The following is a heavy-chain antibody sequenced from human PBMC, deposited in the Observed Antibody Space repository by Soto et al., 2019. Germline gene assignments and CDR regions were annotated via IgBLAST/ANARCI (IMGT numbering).Heavy chain of an antibody. CDR3: ARDIDMDV. J-gene: IGHJ6*03. Sequence: EVQLVESGGGLVKPGGSLRLTCAASGFTFSSYSMNWVRQAPGEGLEWVSSISSSSSYIYYADSVKGRSSISRDNANNSLYLQMNSLRAEDTAVYYCARDIDMDVWGKGTTVTVSS. CDR2: ISSSSSYI. V-gene: IGHV3-21*01. D-gene: IGHD1-26*01. CDR1: GFTFSSYS.